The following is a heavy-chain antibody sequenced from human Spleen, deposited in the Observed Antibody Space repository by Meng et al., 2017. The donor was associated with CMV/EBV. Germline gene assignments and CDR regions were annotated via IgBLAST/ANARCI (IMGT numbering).Heavy chain of an antibody. V-gene: IGHV4-61*01. CDR2: IYYSGST. CDR1: ASVSSGPYS. D-gene: IGHD5-24*01. J-gene: IGHJ5*02. Sequence: ASVSSGPYSLSWIRQPPGKGLEWIGYIYYSGSTTYNPSLKSRVTISVDTSKNQFSLKLSSVTAADTAVYYCASAVLQTRGGTDWFDPWGQGTLVTVSS. CDR3: ASAVLQTRGGTDWFDP.